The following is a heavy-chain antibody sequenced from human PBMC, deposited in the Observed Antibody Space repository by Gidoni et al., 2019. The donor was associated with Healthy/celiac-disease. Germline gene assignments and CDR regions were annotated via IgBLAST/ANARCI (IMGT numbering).Heavy chain of an antibody. D-gene: IGHD6-13*01. Sequence: QVQLVQSGAEVKKPGASVKVSCKASGYTFTSYGISWVRQAPGQGLEWMGWISAYNGNTNYAQKLHGRVTMTTDTSTSTAYMELRSLRSDDTAVYYCARDVAAAVMMVDWFDPWGQGTLVTVSS. V-gene: IGHV1-18*01. CDR3: ARDVAAAVMMVDWFDP. J-gene: IGHJ5*02. CDR1: GYTFTSYG. CDR2: ISAYNGNT.